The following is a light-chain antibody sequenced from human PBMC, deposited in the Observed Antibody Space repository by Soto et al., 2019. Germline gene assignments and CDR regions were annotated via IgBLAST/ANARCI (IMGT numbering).Light chain of an antibody. J-gene: IGKJ4*01. V-gene: IGKV3-11*01. Sequence: TQSPSTLSASIGDRVTITCRASRNIGSWLAWYQQKAGQTPRLLIYDASKRATGIPARFSGSGSGTDFTLTISSLEPEDFAVYYCQQRSNWPPALSFGGGTKVEI. CDR3: QQRSNWPPALS. CDR2: DAS. CDR1: RNIGSW.